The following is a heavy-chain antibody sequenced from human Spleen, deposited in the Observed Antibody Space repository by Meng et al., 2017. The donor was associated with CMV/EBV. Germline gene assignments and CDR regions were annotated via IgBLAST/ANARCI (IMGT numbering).Heavy chain of an antibody. CDR3: ARSSGGRMTSYNYFDP. J-gene: IGHJ5*02. CDR2: VSYAGNT. V-gene: IGHV4-61*08. D-gene: IGHD3-16*01. CDR1: DSVSCGGCF. Sequence: DSVSCGGCFWTWIRQPPGKGLEWIGYVSYAGNTKYNPSLMSRVTMSLDTTRDQFSLRLNSVIAADTAVYYCARSSGGRMTSYNYFDPWGQGALVTVSS.